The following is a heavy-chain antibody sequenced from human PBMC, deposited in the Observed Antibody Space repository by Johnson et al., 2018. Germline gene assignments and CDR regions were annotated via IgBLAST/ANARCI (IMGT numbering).Heavy chain of an antibody. CDR3: TAGYSSSWYLSPTASNLWSPRYFQH. V-gene: IGHV3-21*04. D-gene: IGHD6-13*01. Sequence: VQLVQSGGGLVKPGGSLRLSCAASGFTFSSYSMNWVRQAPGKGLEWVSSISSSSSYIYYADPVNGRFPISRDNSKNTLYLQMKSLRAEDTAGYYCTAGYSSSWYLSPTASNLWSPRYFQHWGQGTLVTVSS. J-gene: IGHJ1*01. CDR2: ISSSSSYI. CDR1: GFTFSSYS.